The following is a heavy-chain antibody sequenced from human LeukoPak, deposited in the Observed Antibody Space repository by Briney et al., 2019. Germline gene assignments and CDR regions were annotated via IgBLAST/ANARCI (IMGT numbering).Heavy chain of an antibody. D-gene: IGHD2-2*01. V-gene: IGHV4-39*01. CDR2: IYYSGST. Sequence: KPSETLSLTCTVSGGSISSSSYYWGWLRQPPGRGLEWIGSIYYSGSTYYNPSLKSRVTISVDPSKNPFSLKLSSVTAADTAVYYCARHPWGMTWPSYIVVVPADTDNRFDPWGQGTLVTVSS. CDR1: GGSISSSSYY. CDR3: ARHPWGMTWPSYIVVVPADTDNRFDP. J-gene: IGHJ5*02.